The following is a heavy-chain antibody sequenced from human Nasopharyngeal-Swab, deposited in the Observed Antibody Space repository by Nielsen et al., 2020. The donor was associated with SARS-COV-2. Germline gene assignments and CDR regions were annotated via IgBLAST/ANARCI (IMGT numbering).Heavy chain of an antibody. CDR1: GFSFNNYA. V-gene: IGHV3-23*01. CDR3: AKDLRSGDGFFDIDF. CDR2: SVRAAGPM. D-gene: IGHD5-24*01. J-gene: IGHJ4*02. Sequence: GESLKISCTASGFSFNNYAMSWVRRAPGRGLEWLSMSVRAAGPMYYADSVKGRFTISRDNSVNTLYLQMNNLRAEDTAIYYCAKDLRSGDGFFDIDFWGRGTLVTVS.